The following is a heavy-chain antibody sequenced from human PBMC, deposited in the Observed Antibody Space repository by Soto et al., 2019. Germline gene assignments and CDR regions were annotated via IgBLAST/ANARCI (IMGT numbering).Heavy chain of an antibody. CDR2: IIPIGGTE. CDR1: GGIFSSYA. V-gene: IGHV1-69*13. CDR3: ATCGSGYVWFIEI. Sequence: ASVKVSCKASGGIFSSYAISWVRQVPGQGIAWMGAIIPIGGTEDEAQDSPGGVTITADESTNTAYLEQSSLKSEDTAIYYGATCGSGYVWFIEIWGQGTLVTVSS. J-gene: IGHJ4*01. D-gene: IGHD3-22*01.